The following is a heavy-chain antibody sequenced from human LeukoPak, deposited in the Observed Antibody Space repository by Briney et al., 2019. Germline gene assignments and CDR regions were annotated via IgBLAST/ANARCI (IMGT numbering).Heavy chain of an antibody. CDR3: ARSRSGTYGNFDF. CDR2: IYDSGLT. D-gene: IGHD3-10*01. Sequence: SETLSLTCTVSGGSVSSGSYYWSWIRQPPGKGLEWIGFIYDSGLTSYNPSLKSRVTISLDTSKNQFSLRLSSVTAADTAVYYCARSRSGTYGNFDFLGQGTLVTVSS. J-gene: IGHJ4*02. CDR1: GGSVSSGSYY. V-gene: IGHV4-61*01.